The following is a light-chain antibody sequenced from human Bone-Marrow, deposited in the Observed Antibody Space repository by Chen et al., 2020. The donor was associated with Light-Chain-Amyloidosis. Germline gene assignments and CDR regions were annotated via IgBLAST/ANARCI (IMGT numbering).Light chain of an antibody. CDR1: DLPTKY. Sequence: SYELTQPPSVSVSPGQTATITCSGDDLPTKYAYWYQQKPGQAPVLVIHRDTERPAGISERFSGGSSGTTATLTSSGVQAEDEADYHCQSADSSGTYEVMFGGGTKLTVL. J-gene: IGLJ3*02. CDR3: QSADSSGTYEVM. CDR2: RDT. V-gene: IGLV3-25*03.